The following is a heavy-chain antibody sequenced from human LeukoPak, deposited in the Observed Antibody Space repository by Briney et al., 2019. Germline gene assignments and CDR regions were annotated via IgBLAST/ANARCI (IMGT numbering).Heavy chain of an antibody. D-gene: IGHD6-19*01. Sequence: SETLSLTCTVPGDSISSYYWSWIRQPAGKGLEWIGSIYYSGSTYYNPSLKSRVTISVDTSKNQFSLKLSSVTAADTAVYYCARERSGWERDYWGQGTLVTVSS. J-gene: IGHJ4*02. CDR3: ARERSGWERDY. CDR1: GDSISSYY. V-gene: IGHV4-4*07. CDR2: IYYSGST.